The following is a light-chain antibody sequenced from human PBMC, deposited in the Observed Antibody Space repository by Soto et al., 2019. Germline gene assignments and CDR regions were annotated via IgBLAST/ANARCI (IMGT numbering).Light chain of an antibody. Sequence: QSALTQPASVSGSPGQSITISCTGTSSDVGGYNYVSWYQQHPGKAPKLMIYDVRTRPSGVSNRFSGSKSVNTASLTISGLQAEYEADYYCSSYTTVSTYVFGTGTKLTVL. CDR3: SSYTTVSTYV. CDR1: SSDVGGYNY. V-gene: IGLV2-14*01. CDR2: DVR. J-gene: IGLJ1*01.